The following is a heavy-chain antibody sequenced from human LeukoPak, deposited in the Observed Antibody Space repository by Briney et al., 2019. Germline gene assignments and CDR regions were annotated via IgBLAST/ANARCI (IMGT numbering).Heavy chain of an antibody. CDR3: ASLTTVTPYYFDY. V-gene: IGHV1-69-2*01. D-gene: IGHD4-17*01. Sequence: ASVKVSCKVSGYTFTDYYMHWVQQAPGKGLEWMELVDPEDGETIYAEKFQGRVTITADTSTDTAYMELSSLRSEDTAVYYCASLTTVTPYYFDYWGQGTLVTVSS. J-gene: IGHJ4*02. CDR1: GYTFTDYY. CDR2: VDPEDGET.